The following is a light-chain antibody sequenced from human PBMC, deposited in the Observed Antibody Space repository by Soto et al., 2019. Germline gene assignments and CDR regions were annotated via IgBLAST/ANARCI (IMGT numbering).Light chain of an antibody. Sequence: QAVVTQEPSFSVSPGRTVTLTCGLSSGSVSTTYYPTWYQQTPGQAPRTLIYSTDTRSSGVPDRFSGSILGNKAALTITGAQADDESDYYCVLYMGRGIWVFGGGTKVIVL. CDR1: SGSVSTTYY. CDR3: VLYMGRGIWV. V-gene: IGLV8-61*01. J-gene: IGLJ3*02. CDR2: STD.